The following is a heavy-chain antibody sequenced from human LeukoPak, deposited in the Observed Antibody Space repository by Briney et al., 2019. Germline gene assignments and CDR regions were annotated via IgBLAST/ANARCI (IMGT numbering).Heavy chain of an antibody. CDR2: IKWDDDK. CDR3: ALSLYSGYGRYFDY. CDR1: GFSRRTSGVG. D-gene: IGHD5-12*01. Sequence: SGPTLVNPPPALTLTCTFSGFSRRTSGVGVGWIRQPPVKALEWLALIKWDDDKRYSPSLKSRLTITKDPSKNQVVLTMTNMDPVDTATYYCALSLYSGYGRYFDYWGQGTLVTVSS. J-gene: IGHJ4*02. V-gene: IGHV2-5*02.